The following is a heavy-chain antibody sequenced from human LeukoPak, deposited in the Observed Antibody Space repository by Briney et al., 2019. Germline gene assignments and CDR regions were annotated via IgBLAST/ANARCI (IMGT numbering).Heavy chain of an antibody. CDR1: RFIFSNYY. J-gene: IGHJ5*02. D-gene: IGHD5-12*01. CDR3: ARAGTYSGYKVFDN. CDR2: IGADGSSE. V-gene: IGHV3-11*01. Sequence: GESLKISCAASRFIFSNYYMSWSRQTPGKGLEWIANIGADGSSEYYADSAKGRFTISRDNARNSLFLQMNSLRVEDTAVYFCARAGTYSGYKVFDNWGQGTLVTVSS.